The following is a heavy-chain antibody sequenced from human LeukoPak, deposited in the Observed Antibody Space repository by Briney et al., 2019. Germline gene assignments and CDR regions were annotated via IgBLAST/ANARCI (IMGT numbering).Heavy chain of an antibody. Sequence: ASVKVSCKASGYTFTSYDISWVRQAPGQGLEWMGWISTYNGNTNYAQNLQGRVTMTTDTSTSTAYMELRSLRSDDTAVYYCAKVFPYYYDSSGYYVGAFDIWGQGTMVTVSS. V-gene: IGHV1-18*01. J-gene: IGHJ3*02. CDR2: ISTYNGNT. CDR1: GYTFTSYD. D-gene: IGHD3-22*01. CDR3: AKVFPYYYDSSGYYVGAFDI.